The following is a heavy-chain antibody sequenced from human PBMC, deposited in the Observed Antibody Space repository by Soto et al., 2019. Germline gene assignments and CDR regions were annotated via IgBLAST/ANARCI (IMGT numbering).Heavy chain of an antibody. J-gene: IGHJ4*02. Sequence: GGSLRFSCTASGFMFGSCWMTLVRHVPGKGLQCVSNIERYGSEKYYVDSVKGRFTISRDNADNSVFLDMNNLRVDDTAIYYCERVRATDYEIEYWGQGAMVTFSS. CDR3: ERVRATDYEIEY. CDR1: GFMFGSCW. D-gene: IGHD4-17*01. CDR2: IERYGSEK. V-gene: IGHV3-7*03.